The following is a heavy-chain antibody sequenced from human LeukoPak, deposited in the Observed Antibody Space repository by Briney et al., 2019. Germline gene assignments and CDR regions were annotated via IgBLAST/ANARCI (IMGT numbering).Heavy chain of an antibody. CDR2: IYSGGRT. Sequence: GWSLRLSCAASGFTVSSNYMTWVRQAPGKGLEWVSVIYSGGRTYYADSVKGRFTISRDNSKNTLYPDMNSLRAEDTAVYYCASRSAGDYVNTFDIWGQGAMVTVSS. V-gene: IGHV3-53*01. CDR3: ASRSAGDYVNTFDI. J-gene: IGHJ3*02. CDR1: GFTVSSNY. D-gene: IGHD4-17*01.